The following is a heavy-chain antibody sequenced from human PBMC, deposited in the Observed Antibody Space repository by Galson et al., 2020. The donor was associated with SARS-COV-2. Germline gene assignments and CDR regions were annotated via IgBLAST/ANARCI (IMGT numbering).Heavy chain of an antibody. V-gene: IGHV3-72*01. D-gene: IGHD6-13*01. CDR3: ARSNNPTYSTNWYVGDY. CDR2: IRNKARSYTT. J-gene: IGHJ4*02. CDR1: GFTFSDHY. Sequence: GGSLRLSCAASGFTFSDHYMDWVRQAPGKGLEWVGRIRNKARSYTTEYAASVKGRFTISRDDSKNSLYLQMNSLTTEDTAVYYCARSNNPTYSTNWYVGDYWGQGTLVTVSS.